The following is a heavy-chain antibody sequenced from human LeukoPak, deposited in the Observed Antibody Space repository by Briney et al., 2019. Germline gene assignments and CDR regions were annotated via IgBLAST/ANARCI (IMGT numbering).Heavy chain of an antibody. D-gene: IGHD2/OR15-2a*01. CDR3: ARLTSTFYYSMDV. Sequence: PSETLSLTCAVSGGSISSFYWTWIRQPPGKGLEWVGYIQNSAIYRAKIKSSPSLQSRVSLSIDTSKNQVSLTANSVTAADTAVYYCARLTSTFYYSMDVWGPGTAVTVSS. J-gene: IGHJ6*02. CDR1: GGSISSFY. V-gene: IGHV4-59*08. CDR2: IQNSAIYRAKI.